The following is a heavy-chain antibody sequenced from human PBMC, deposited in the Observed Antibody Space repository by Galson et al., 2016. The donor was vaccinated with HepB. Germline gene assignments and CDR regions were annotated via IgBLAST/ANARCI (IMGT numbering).Heavy chain of an antibody. Sequence: SLRLSCAASGFTFSSYAMNWVRQAPGKGLEWVSTISGSETTSYADSMKGRFTISRDNSKNTLFLQMNSLRVEDMAVYYCAKGSDYYGWGSYPYYFDCWGQGTLVTVSS. J-gene: IGHJ4*02. D-gene: IGHD3-10*01. CDR1: GFTFSSYA. CDR3: AKGSDYYGWGSYPYYFDC. V-gene: IGHV3-23*01. CDR2: ISGSETT.